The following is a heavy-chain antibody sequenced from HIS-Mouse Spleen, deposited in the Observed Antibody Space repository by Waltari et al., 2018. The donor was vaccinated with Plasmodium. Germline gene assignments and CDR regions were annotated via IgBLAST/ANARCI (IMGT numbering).Heavy chain of an antibody. D-gene: IGHD3-10*01. J-gene: IGHJ4*02. Sequence: QLQLQQWGAGLLKPSETLSLTCAVYGGSFSGYYWGWIRQPPGKGLEWIGEINNSGSTNYNPSLKIRVTISVDTSKNQFSRKLSSVTAADTAVYYCASSGSGSYYYWGQGTLVTVSS. V-gene: IGHV4-34*01. CDR3: ASSGSGSYYY. CDR2: INNSGST. CDR1: GGSFSGYY.